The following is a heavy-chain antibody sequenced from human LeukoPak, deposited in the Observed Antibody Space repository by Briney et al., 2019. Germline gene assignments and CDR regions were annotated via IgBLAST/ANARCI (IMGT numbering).Heavy chain of an antibody. CDR3: ASRYFCSSTSCYTFDY. J-gene: IGHJ4*02. CDR2: IYHSGST. Sequence: SETLSLTCAASGGSISSGGYSWSWIRQPPGKGLEWIGYIYHSGSTYYNPSLKSRVTISVDRSKNQFSLKLNSVTAADTAVYYCASRYFCSSTSCYTFDYWGQGTLVTVSS. CDR1: GGSISSGGYS. V-gene: IGHV4-30-2*01. D-gene: IGHD2-2*02.